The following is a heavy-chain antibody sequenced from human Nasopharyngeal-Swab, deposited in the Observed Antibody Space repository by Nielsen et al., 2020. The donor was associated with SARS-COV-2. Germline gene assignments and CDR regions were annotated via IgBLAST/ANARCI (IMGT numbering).Heavy chain of an antibody. J-gene: IGHJ6*03. CDR3: AKDYGSGSYDPASYMDV. Sequence: VRQALGKGLEWVSAISGSGGSTYYADSVKGRFTISRDNSKNPLYLQMNSLRAEDTAVYYCAKDYGSGSYDPASYMDVWGKGTTVTVSS. D-gene: IGHD3-10*01. CDR2: ISGSGGST. V-gene: IGHV3-23*01.